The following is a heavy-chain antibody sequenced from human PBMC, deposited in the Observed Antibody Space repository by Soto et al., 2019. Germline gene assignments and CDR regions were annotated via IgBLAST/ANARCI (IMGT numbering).Heavy chain of an antibody. CDR3: ARTYSSSWSPFDY. V-gene: IGHV4-34*01. CDR1: GGSFSGYY. D-gene: IGHD6-13*01. J-gene: IGHJ4*02. Sequence: QVQLQQWGAGLLKPSETLSLTCAVYGGSFSGYYWSWIRQPPGKGLEWTGEINQSGSTNYNPSLKSRVTISVEPSKNQFSLKLSSVTAAATSVYYCARTYSSSWSPFDYWGQGTLVTVSS. CDR2: INQSGST.